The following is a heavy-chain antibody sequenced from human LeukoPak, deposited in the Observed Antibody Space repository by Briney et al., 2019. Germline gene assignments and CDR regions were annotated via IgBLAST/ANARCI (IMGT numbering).Heavy chain of an antibody. CDR1: GFTFSSYA. CDR3: AKDEGLLWFGEHITRWFDP. J-gene: IGHJ5*02. D-gene: IGHD3-10*01. CDR2: ISGSGGST. Sequence: GGSLRLSCAASGFTFSSYAMSWVRQAPGKGLEWVSAISGSGGSTYYADSVKGRFTISRDNSKNTLYLQMNSLRAEDTAVYYCAKDEGLLWFGEHITRWFDPWGQGTLVTVSS. V-gene: IGHV3-23*01.